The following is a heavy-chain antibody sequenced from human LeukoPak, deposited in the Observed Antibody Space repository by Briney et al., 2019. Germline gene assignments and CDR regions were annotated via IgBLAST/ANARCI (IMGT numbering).Heavy chain of an antibody. V-gene: IGHV3-21*01. CDR1: GFTFSSYS. J-gene: IGHJ4*02. CDR2: ISSSSSYI. CDR3: ATTVPGYPDGYLEY. Sequence: NPGGSLRLSCAASGFTFSSYSMNWVRQAPGKGLEWVSSISSSSSYIYYADSVKGRFTISRDNAKNSLYLQMNSLRADDTAVYYCATTVPGYPDGYLEYWGQGTLVTVSP. D-gene: IGHD6-19*01.